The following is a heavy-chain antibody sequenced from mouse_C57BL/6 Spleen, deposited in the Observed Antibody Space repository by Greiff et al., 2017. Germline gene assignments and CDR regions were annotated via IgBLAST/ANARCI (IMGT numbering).Heavy chain of an antibody. J-gene: IGHJ2*01. CDR1: GYAFSSYW. V-gene: IGHV1-80*01. Sequence: VQLQQSGAELVKPGASVKISCKASGYAFSSYWMNWVKQRPGKGLEWIGQIYPGDGDTNYNGKFKGKATLTADKSSSTAYMQLSSLTSEDSAVYFCARAGGNLRLYYFDYWGQGTTLTVSS. CDR2: IYPGDGDT. CDR3: ARAGGNLRLYYFDY. D-gene: IGHD2-1*01.